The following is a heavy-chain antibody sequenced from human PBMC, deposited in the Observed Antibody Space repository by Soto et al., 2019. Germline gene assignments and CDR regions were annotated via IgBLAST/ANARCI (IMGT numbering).Heavy chain of an antibody. CDR1: GYTFTGYY. V-gene: IGHV1-2*02. D-gene: IGHD6-13*01. CDR3: ARVRVAAAGRGNFDY. CDR2: INPNSGGT. Sequence: ASVKVSCKASGYTFTGYYMHWVRQAPGQGLEWMGWINPNSGGTNYAQKFQGRVTMTRDTSISTAYMELSRLRSDDTAVYYCARVRVAAAGRGNFDYWGRGTLVTVSS. J-gene: IGHJ4*02.